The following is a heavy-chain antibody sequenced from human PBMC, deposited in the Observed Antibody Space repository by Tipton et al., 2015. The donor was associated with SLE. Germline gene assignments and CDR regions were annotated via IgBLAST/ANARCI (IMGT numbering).Heavy chain of an antibody. J-gene: IGHJ3*02. D-gene: IGHD6-19*01. CDR1: GGSISSGSYY. CDR3: ARSRGYSSGYLQAFDI. V-gene: IGHV4-61*01. CDR2: FYYSGRT. Sequence: GLVKPSETLSLTCTVSGGSISSGSYYWSWIRQPPGKGLEWIGYFYYSGRTTYNPSLKSRVTISVDTSKNQFSLHLNSVTAADTAVYYCARSRGYSSGYLQAFDIWGQGTMVTVSS.